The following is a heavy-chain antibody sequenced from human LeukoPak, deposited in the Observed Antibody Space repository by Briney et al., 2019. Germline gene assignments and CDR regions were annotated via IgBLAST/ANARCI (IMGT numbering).Heavy chain of an antibody. J-gene: IGHJ4*02. V-gene: IGHV4-4*07. CDR3: ASDQYYYDSSGYGGLYYFDY. CDR2: IYTSGST. Sequence: SETLSLTCTVSGGSISSYYWSWIRQPAGKGLEWIGRIYTSGSTNYNPSLKSRVTMSVDTSKNQFSLKLSSVTAADTAVYYCASDQYYYDSSGYGGLYYFDYWGQGTLVTVSS. CDR1: GGSISSYY. D-gene: IGHD3-22*01.